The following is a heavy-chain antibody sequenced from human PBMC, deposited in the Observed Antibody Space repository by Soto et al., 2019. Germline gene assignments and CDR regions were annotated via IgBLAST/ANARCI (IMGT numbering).Heavy chain of an antibody. CDR2: IYYSGST. Sequence: PSETLSLTCTVSGGSVSSGSYYWSWIRQPPGKGLEWIGYIYYSGSTNYNPSLKSRVTISVDTSKNQFSLKLSSVTAADTAVYYCARARDYDSSGYTFYYWGQGTLVTVDS. CDR1: GGSVSSGSYY. CDR3: ARARDYDSSGYTFYY. J-gene: IGHJ4*02. D-gene: IGHD3-22*01. V-gene: IGHV4-61*01.